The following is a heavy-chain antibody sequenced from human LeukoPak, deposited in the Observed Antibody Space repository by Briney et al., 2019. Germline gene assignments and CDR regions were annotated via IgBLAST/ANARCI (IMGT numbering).Heavy chain of an antibody. CDR3: ARVVSSSWYVFDY. CDR1: GVSISSYY. D-gene: IGHD6-13*01. Sequence: SETLSLTCTVSGVSISSYYWSWLRQPPGKGLEWRGYIYYSGSTNYNPSLKSRVTISVDTSKNQFSLKLSSVTAADTAVYYCARVVSSSWYVFDYWGQGTLVTVSS. V-gene: IGHV4-59*01. CDR2: IYYSGST. J-gene: IGHJ4*02.